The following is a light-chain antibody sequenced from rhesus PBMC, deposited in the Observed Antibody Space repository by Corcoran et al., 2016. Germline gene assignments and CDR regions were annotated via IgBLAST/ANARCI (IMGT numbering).Light chain of an antibody. V-gene: IGKV1-22*01. CDR1: QSISSW. CDR3: LQYSSSPWT. J-gene: IGKJ1*01. CDR2: KAT. Sequence: DIQMTQSPSSLSASVGDTVTITCRASQSISSWLDWYQQKPGKAPKLLIYKATSLQSGVPSRFSGSGSWTDFTLPISSLQPEDFATYYCLQYSSSPWTFGQGTKVEIK.